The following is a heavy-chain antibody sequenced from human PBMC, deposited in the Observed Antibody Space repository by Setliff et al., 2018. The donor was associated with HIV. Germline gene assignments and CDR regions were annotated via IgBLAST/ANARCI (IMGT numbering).Heavy chain of an antibody. CDR1: GGSISSGGYY. Sequence: SETLSLTCTVSGGSISSGGYYWSWIRQHPGKGLEWIGHIYYSGSTYFNPSLKSRVAISVATSENQFSLILNSVTAADTAVYYCASGSGSHYNSGDWYFDRWGRGTLVTVSS. D-gene: IGHD3-10*01. CDR3: ASGSGSHYNSGDWYFDR. J-gene: IGHJ2*01. V-gene: IGHV4-31*03. CDR2: IYYSGST.